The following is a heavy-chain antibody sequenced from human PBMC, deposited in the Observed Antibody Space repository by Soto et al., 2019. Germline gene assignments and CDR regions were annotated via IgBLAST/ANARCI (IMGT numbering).Heavy chain of an antibody. J-gene: IGHJ4*02. D-gene: IGHD6-19*01. CDR2: ISGSGGST. V-gene: IGHV3-23*01. Sequence: EVQLLESGGGLVQPGGSLRLSCAASGFTFSSYAMSWVRQAPGKGLEWVSAISGSGGSTYYADSVKGRFTISRDNSKNTLYLQMTSLRAEDTDVYYCAKYGAPDSSGWYLVSNGGAGDLDYWGQGTLVTVSS. CDR3: AKYGAPDSSGWYLVSNGGAGDLDY. CDR1: GFTFSSYA.